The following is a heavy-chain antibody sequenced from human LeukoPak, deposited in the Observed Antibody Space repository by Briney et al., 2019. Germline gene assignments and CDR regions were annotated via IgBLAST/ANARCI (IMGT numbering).Heavy chain of an antibody. D-gene: IGHD3-16*01. CDR1: GDSVSSNSAA. CDR2: TYYRSKWYN. Sequence: SQTLSLTCAISGDSVSSNSAAWNWIRQSPSRGLEWLGRTYYRSKWYNDYALSVKSRITINPDTSKNQFSLQLNSVTPEDTAVYYCTRDQDYVWGSSHIDYWGQGTLVTVSS. CDR3: TRDQDYVWGSSHIDY. J-gene: IGHJ4*02. V-gene: IGHV6-1*01.